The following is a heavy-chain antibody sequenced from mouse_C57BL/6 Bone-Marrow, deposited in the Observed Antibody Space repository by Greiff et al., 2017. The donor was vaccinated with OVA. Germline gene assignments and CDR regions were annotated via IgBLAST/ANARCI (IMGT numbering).Heavy chain of an antibody. CDR2: INPNNGGT. CDR3: ARLIYYYGSSLYYAMDY. Sequence: EVQLQQSGPELVKPGASVKIPCKASGYTFTDYNMDWVKQSHGKSLEWIGDINPNNGGTIYNQKFKGKATLTVDKSSSTAYMELRSLTSEDTAVYYCARLIYYYGSSLYYAMDYWGQGTSVTVSS. V-gene: IGHV1-18*01. CDR1: GYTFTDYN. D-gene: IGHD1-1*01. J-gene: IGHJ4*01.